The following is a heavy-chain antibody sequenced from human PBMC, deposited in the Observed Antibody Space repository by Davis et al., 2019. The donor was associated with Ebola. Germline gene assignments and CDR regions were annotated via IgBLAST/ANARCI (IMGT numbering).Heavy chain of an antibody. V-gene: IGHV1-69*04. J-gene: IGHJ6*02. CDR2: IIPILGIA. CDR3: ARERNLGVDV. Sequence: SVQVSCKASGGTFSSYAISWVRQAPGQGLAWMGRIIPILGIANYAQKFQGRVTITADESTSTAYMELSSLRSEDTAVYYCARERNLGVDVWGQGTTVTVSS. CDR1: GGTFSSYA. D-gene: IGHD2/OR15-2a*01.